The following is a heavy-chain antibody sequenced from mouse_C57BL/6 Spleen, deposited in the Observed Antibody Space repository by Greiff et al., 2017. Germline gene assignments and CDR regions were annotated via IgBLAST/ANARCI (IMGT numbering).Heavy chain of an antibody. CDR3: AREGDYYGSSPYWYFDV. D-gene: IGHD1-1*01. CDR2: IYPGDGDT. Sequence: QVQLKQSGPELVKPGASVKISCKASGYAFSSSWMNWVKQRPGKGLEWIGRIYPGDGDTNYNGKFKGKATLTADKSSSTAYMQLSSLTSEDSAVYFCAREGDYYGSSPYWYFDVWGTGTTVTVSS. V-gene: IGHV1-82*01. CDR1: GYAFSSSW. J-gene: IGHJ1*03.